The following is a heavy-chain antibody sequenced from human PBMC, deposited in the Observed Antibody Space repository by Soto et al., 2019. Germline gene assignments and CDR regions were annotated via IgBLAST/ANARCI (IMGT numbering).Heavy chain of an antibody. CDR3: AKGQGWSYYYDS. CDR1: GFTFSSYA. Sequence: EVQLLESGGGLVQPGGSLRLSCAASGFTFSSYAMSWVRLAPGKGLEWCASIGGSGGTYYADSVKGRLTISRDNSKNMLYLHLNSLRAEDTAMYYCAKGQGWSYYYDSWGQGTLVTVSS. V-gene: IGHV3-23*01. J-gene: IGHJ4*02. D-gene: IGHD2-15*01. CDR2: IGGSGGT.